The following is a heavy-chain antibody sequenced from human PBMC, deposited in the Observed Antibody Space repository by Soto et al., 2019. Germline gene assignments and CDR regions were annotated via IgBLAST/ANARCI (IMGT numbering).Heavy chain of an antibody. V-gene: IGHV3-23*01. J-gene: IGHJ4*02. CDR1: GFTFSSYA. D-gene: IGHD6-19*01. CDR3: AKDRMYSSGCYGEEEGDY. CDR2: ISGSGGST. Sequence: EVQLLESGGGLVQPGGSLRLSCAASGFTFSSYAMSWVRQAPGKGLEWVSAISGSGGSTYYADSVKGRFTISRDNSKNTLYLQMNSLRAEDTAVYYCAKDRMYSSGCYGEEEGDYWGQGTLVTVSS.